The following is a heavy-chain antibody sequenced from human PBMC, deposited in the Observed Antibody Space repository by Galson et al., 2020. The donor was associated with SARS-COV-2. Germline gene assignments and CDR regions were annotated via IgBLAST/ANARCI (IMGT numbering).Heavy chain of an antibody. D-gene: IGHD3-9*01. CDR3: ARGNYDILTGYTHYYYYYMDV. CDR1: GFTFSSYD. J-gene: IGHJ6*03. Sequence: GESLKISCAASGFTFSSYDMHWVRQATGKGLEWVSAIGTAGDTYYPGSVKGRFTISRENAKNSLYLQMNSLRAGDTAVYYCARGNYDILTGYTHYYYYYMDVWGKGTTVTVSS. V-gene: IGHV3-13*01. CDR2: IGTAGDT.